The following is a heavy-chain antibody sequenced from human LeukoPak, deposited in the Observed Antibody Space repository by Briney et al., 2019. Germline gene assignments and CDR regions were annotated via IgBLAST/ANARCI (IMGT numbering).Heavy chain of an antibody. Sequence: SGGSLRLSCAASGMTFSSFGMHWVRQAPGKGLEWVAFIWYDGSNKYYADSVKGRFTISRDNSKNTLYLQMNSLTAEDTAVYYCARDSPVSAGPFDPWGQGTLVTVSS. CDR2: IWYDGSNK. CDR1: GMTFSSFG. D-gene: IGHD4-11*01. CDR3: ARDSPVSAGPFDP. J-gene: IGHJ5*02. V-gene: IGHV3-33*01.